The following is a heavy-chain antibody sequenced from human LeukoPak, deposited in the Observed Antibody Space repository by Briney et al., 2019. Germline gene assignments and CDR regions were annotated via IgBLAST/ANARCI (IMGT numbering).Heavy chain of an antibody. V-gene: IGHV1-46*01. J-gene: IGHJ4*02. D-gene: IGHD1-7*01. CDR3: ARAPSIGTTDY. CDR1: GYTFTSYY. CDR2: INPSGGST. Sequence: GASVKVSCKASGYTFTSYYTHWVRQAPGQGLEWMGIINPSGGSTSYAQKFQGRVTMTRDTSTSTVYMELSSLRSEDTAVYYCARAPSIGTTDYWGQGTLVTVSS.